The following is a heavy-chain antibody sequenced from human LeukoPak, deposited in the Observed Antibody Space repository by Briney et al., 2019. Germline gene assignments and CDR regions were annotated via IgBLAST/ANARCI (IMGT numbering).Heavy chain of an antibody. V-gene: IGHV4-38-2*01. Sequence: PSETLSLTCAVSGYSISSGYYWGWIRQPPGKGLEWIGSIYHSGSTYYNPSLKSRVTISVDTSKNQFSLKLSSVTAADTAVYYCARHTELGRTYYYGSGTTYWFDPWGQGTLVTVSS. CDR3: ARHTELGRTYYYGSGTTYWFDP. CDR1: GYSISSGYY. J-gene: IGHJ5*02. CDR2: IYHSGST. D-gene: IGHD3-10*01.